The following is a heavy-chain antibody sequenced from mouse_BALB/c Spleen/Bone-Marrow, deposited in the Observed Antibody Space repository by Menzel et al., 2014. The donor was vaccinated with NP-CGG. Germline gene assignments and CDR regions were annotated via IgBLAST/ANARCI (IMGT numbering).Heavy chain of an antibody. CDR2: IYPGDDDT. CDR3: AREDYANSWFAY. J-gene: IGHJ3*01. V-gene: IGHV1-80*01. D-gene: IGHD2-1*01. Sequence: QVQLQQSGAELVRPGSSVKISCKASGYAISGYWMNWVKQRPGQGLEWIGQIYPGDDDTIYNGKFKGKATLTADKSSNTAYMQLSSLTSEDSAVYPCAREDYANSWFAYWGQGTLVTVSA. CDR1: GYAISGYW.